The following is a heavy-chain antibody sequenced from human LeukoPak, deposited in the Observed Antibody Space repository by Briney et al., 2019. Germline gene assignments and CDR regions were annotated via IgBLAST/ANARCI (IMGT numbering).Heavy chain of an antibody. CDR2: ISSSSSYI. D-gene: IGHD3-22*01. CDR3: VRDRSRLIDY. J-gene: IGHJ4*02. Sequence: GGSLRPSCAASGFTFSSYAMSWVRQAPGKGLEWVSSISSSSSYIYYADSVKGRFTISRDNAKNSLYLQMNSLSAEDTAVYYCVRDRSRLIDYWGQGTLVTVSS. CDR1: GFTFSSYA. V-gene: IGHV3-21*01.